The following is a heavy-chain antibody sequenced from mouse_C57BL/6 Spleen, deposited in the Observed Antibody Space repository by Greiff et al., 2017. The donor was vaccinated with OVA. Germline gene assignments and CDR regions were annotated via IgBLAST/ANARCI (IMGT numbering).Heavy chain of an antibody. CDR2: SRNKANDYTT. CDR1: GFTFSDFY. D-gene: IGHD2-12*01. CDR3: ARDPYYSGWYFDV. Sequence: DVMLVESGGGLVQSGRSLRLSCATSGFTFSDFYMEWVRQAPGKGLEWIAASRNKANDYTTEYSASVKGRFIVSRDTSQSILYLQMNALRAEDTAIYYCARDPYYSGWYFDVWGTGTTVTVSS. V-gene: IGHV7-1*01. J-gene: IGHJ1*03.